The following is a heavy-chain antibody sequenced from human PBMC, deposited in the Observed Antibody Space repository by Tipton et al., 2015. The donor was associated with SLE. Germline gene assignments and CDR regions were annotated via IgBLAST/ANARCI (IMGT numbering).Heavy chain of an antibody. Sequence: TLSLTCTVSGGSISSGSYYWSWIRQPAGKGLEWIGRIYTSGSTYYNPSLKSRVTISVDTSKNQFSLKLSSVTAADTAVYYCARLGGGTDYWGQGTLVTVSS. V-gene: IGHV4-61*02. J-gene: IGHJ4*02. CDR1: GGSISSGSYY. CDR3: ARLGGGTDY. CDR2: IYTSGST. D-gene: IGHD1-14*01.